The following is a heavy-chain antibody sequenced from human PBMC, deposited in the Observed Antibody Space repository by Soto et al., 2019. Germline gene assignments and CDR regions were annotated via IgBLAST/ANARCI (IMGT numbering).Heavy chain of an antibody. CDR3: AGDTQLWLGDYYYYYGMDV. D-gene: IGHD5-18*01. CDR2: IIPIFGTA. CDR1: GGTFSSYA. Sequence: QVQLVQSGAEVKKPGSSVKVSCKASGGTFSSYAISWVRQAPGQGLEWMGGIIPIFGTANYAQTFQGRVTISADKSTSTAYMELSSLRSEDTAVYYCAGDTQLWLGDYYYYYGMDVWGQGTTVTVSS. V-gene: IGHV1-69*06. J-gene: IGHJ6*02.